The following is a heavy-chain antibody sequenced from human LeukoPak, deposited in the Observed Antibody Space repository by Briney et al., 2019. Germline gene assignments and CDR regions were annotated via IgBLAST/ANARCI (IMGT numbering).Heavy chain of an antibody. D-gene: IGHD3-16*02. CDR3: ARARSYYLHY. V-gene: IGHV3-53*01. J-gene: IGHJ4*02. CDR2: IYSGGST. Sequence: MSWVRQXPGKGLEWVSVIYSGGSTYYSDSVKGRFTISRDNSKNTLYLQMNSLRAEDTAVYYCARARSYYLHYWGQGTLVTVSS.